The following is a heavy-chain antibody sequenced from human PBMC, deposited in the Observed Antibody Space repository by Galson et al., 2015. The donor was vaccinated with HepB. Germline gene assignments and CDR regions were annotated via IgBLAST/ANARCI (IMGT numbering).Heavy chain of an antibody. V-gene: IGHV1-3*01. D-gene: IGHD2-2*01. CDR2: INAGNGNT. J-gene: IGHJ4*02. Sequence: SVKVSCKASGYTFTSYAMHWVRQAPGQRLEWMGWINAGNGNTKYSQKFQGRVTITRDTSASTAYMELSSLRSEDTAVYYCARARESPHYCSSTSCPLDYWGQGTLVTVSS. CDR3: ARARESPHYCSSTSCPLDY. CDR1: GYTFTSYA.